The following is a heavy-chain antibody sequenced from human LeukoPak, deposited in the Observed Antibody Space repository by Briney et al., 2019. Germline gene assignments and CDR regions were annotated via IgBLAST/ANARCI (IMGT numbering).Heavy chain of an antibody. CDR1: GGSISSGGYY. Sequence: SETLSLTCTVSGGSISSGGYYWSWIRQHPGKGLEWIGCIYHSGTTYYNPSLKSRITISVDTSKNQFSLKLSSVTAADTAVYFCVRDRGGSYHYYGMDVWGQGTTVTVSS. V-gene: IGHV4-31*03. D-gene: IGHD6-25*01. CDR3: VRDRGGSYHYYGMDV. CDR2: IYHSGTT. J-gene: IGHJ6*02.